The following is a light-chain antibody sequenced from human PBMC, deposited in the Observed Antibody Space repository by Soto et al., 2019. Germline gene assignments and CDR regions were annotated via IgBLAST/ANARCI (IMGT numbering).Light chain of an antibody. CDR2: WAS. CDR1: QSVLYSSNNKNY. Sequence: DIVMTQSPDSLAVSLGERATINCKSSQSVLYSSNNKNYLAWYQQRPGQPPKLLIYWASTRQSGVPDRFSGSGSGTDFTLTISSLQAEDVAVYYCQQSYSTPVTFGPGTNVDIK. J-gene: IGKJ3*01. V-gene: IGKV4-1*01. CDR3: QQSYSTPVT.